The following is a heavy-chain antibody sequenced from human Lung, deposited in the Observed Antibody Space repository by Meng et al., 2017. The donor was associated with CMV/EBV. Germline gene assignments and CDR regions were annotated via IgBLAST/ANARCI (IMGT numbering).Heavy chain of an antibody. CDR2: IFYDGNT. J-gene: IGHJ6*02. D-gene: IGHD2-8*02. CDR3: ASFCMWGTGYYYYGMAV. V-gene: IGHV4-39*01. Sequence: GSLRLXXTVSGGSIRSTSYYWGWIRQPPGKGLEWIGSIFYDGNTYYNPSLKSRVTISVDTSKNQFSVTLSSVTAADTAVYYCASFCMWGTGYYYYGMAVWGQGTTVXVSS. CDR1: GGSIRSTSYY.